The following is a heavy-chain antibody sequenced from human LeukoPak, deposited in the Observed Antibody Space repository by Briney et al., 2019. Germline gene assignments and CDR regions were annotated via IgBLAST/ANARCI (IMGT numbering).Heavy chain of an antibody. D-gene: IGHD5-12*01. CDR3: AKTRARDYDSPVDY. J-gene: IGHJ4*02. Sequence: PGRSLRLSCAASGFTFDDYAMPWVRQAPGKGLERVSGISWNSGSIGYADSVKGRFTISRDNAKNSLYLQMNSLRAEDTALYYCAKTRARDYDSPVDYWGQGTLVTVSS. CDR2: ISWNSGSI. V-gene: IGHV3-9*01. CDR1: GFTFDDYA.